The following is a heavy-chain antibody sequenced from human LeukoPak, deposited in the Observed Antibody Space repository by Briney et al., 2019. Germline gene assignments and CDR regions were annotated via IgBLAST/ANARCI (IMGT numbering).Heavy chain of an antibody. V-gene: IGHV3-74*01. CDR2: INSDGNSI. CDR3: ARDRGNSGSDY. Sequence: GGSLRLSRAASGFTFSGYRMHWVRQGPGKGLVWVSRINSDGNSINYADSVKGRFTISRDNAKNTLYLQMNSLRAEDTAVYYCARDRGNSGSDYWGQGTLVTVSP. CDR1: GFTFSGYR. D-gene: IGHD4-23*01. J-gene: IGHJ4*02.